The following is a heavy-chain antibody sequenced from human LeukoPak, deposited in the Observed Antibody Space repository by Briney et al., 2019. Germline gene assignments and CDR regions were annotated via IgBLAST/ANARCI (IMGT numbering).Heavy chain of an antibody. D-gene: IGHD6-6*01. CDR2: ICTAGDT. V-gene: IGHV3-13*01. CDR3: ARFYSSSSGGNDAFDI. CDR1: GFTFSSYD. J-gene: IGHJ3*02. Sequence: GGSLRLSCAASGFTFSSYDMHWVRQAPGEGLEWVSAICTAGDTYYPGSVKGRFTISRENAKNSLYLQMNSLRAGDTAVYYCARFYSSSSGGNDAFDIWGQGTMVTVSS.